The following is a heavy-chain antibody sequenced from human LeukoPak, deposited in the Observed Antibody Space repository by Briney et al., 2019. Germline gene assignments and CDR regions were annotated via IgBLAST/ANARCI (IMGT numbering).Heavy chain of an antibody. V-gene: IGHV3-66*01. CDR3: ARDSLYSSWYTGGLP. J-gene: IGHJ5*02. D-gene: IGHD6-13*01. CDR1: GFTVSSNY. Sequence: GGSLRLSCAASGFTVSSNYMSWVRQAPGKGLEWVSVIYSGGSTYYADSVKGRFTISRDNSKNTLYLQMNSLRAEDTAVYYCARDSLYSSWYTGGLPWGQGTLVTVSS. CDR2: IYSGGST.